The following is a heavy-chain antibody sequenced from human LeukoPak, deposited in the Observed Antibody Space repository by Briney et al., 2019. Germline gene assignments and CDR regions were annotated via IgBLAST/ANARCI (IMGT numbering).Heavy chain of an antibody. CDR1: GDSISSYY. CDR2: IYYSGST. V-gene: IGHV4-59*08. D-gene: IGHD3-10*01. J-gene: IGHJ4*02. Sequence: PSETLSLTCTVSGDSISSYYWSWIRQPPWKGLEWIGYIYYSGSTNYNPSLKSRVTISVDTSKNQFSLKLTSVTAADTAVYYCARLRGSGSSHNFDSWGQGTLVTVSS. CDR3: ARLRGSGSSHNFDS.